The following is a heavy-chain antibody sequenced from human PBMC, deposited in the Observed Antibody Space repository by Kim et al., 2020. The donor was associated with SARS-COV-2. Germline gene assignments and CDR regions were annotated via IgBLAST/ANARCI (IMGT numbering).Heavy chain of an antibody. CDR3: ARRPGRITIFGVVIEMYNWFDP. J-gene: IGHJ5*02. Sequence: SETLSLTCAVYGGSFSGYYWSWIRQPPGKGLEYIGEINHSGSTNYNPSLKSRVTISVDTSKNQFSLKLSSVTAADTAVYYCARRPGRITIFGVVIEMYNWFDPWGQGTLVTVSS. D-gene: IGHD3-3*01. CDR2: INHSGST. V-gene: IGHV4-34*01. CDR1: GGSFSGYY.